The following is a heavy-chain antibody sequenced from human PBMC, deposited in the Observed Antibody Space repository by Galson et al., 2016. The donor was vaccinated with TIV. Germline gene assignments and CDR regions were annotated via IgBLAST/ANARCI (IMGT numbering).Heavy chain of an antibody. D-gene: IGHD3-10*01. J-gene: IGHJ3*02. CDR2: IYPRDSDT. CDR3: TKCRGAACIHDAFDM. CDR1: GYSFNNYW. V-gene: IGHV5-51*01. Sequence: QSGAEVKKPGESLKISCQGSGYSFNNYWIGWARQMPGKGLEWMGIIYPRDSDTRYSPSFQGQVTISVDKSISTACLQWSGLKASDTAIYYCTKCRGAACIHDAFDMWGQGTMVTVSS.